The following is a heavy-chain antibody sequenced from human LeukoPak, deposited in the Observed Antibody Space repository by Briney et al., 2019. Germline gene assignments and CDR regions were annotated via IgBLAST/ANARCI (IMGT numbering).Heavy chain of an antibody. V-gene: IGHV5-51*01. CDR3: ARRSQSGIYVEY. CDR2: IYTGDSDT. CDR1: GYSFTSYW. D-gene: IGHD1-26*01. Sequence: GESLKISCKGSGYSFTSYWIGWVRQRSGKGLEWMGIIYTGDSDTRYSPSFQGQVTISADKSISTAYVQWSSLEASDTAMYYCARRSQSGIYVEYWGQGTLVTVSS. J-gene: IGHJ4*02.